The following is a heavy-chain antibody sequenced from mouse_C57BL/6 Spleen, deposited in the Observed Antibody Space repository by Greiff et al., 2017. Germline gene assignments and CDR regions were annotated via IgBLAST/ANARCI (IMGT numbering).Heavy chain of an antibody. D-gene: IGHD1-1*01. CDR3: ARRDGSSKCPFDY. CDR2: IDPSDSYT. CDR1: GYTFTSYW. Sequence: QVQLQQPGAELVMPGASVKLSCKASGYTFTSYWMHWVKQRPGQGLEWIGEIDPSDSYTNYNQKFKGKSTLTVDKSSSTAYMQLSSLTSEDSAVYYCARRDGSSKCPFDYWGQGTTLTVSS. J-gene: IGHJ2*01. V-gene: IGHV1-69*01.